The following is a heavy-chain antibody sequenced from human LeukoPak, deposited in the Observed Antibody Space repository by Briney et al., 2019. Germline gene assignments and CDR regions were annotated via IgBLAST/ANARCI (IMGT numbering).Heavy chain of an antibody. D-gene: IGHD3-3*01. V-gene: IGHV1-69*06. CDR3: ARDSHLEGQYYFDY. J-gene: IGHJ4*02. CDR2: IIPSLGTA. CDR1: GDIFTSHA. Sequence: SVKVSCKASGDIFTSHAISWVRQAPGQGLEWMGRIIPSLGTANYAQRFHGRVTITADKSTTTVYMELSSLRSEDTAVYYCARDSHLEGQYYFDYWGQGNLVTVSS.